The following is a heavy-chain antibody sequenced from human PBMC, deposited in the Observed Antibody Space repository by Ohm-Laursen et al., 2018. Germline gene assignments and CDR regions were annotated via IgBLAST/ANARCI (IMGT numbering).Heavy chain of an antibody. V-gene: IGHV4-61*08. CDR2: IYYSEGT. Sequence: GTLSLTCTVSGGSISSGGYYWSWVRQPPGKGLEWIGYIYYSEGTNYNPSLKNRVTISVDTSKNQFSLKLSSVTAADTAVYYCARGRLLLWFGELFGVWGQGTTVTVSS. J-gene: IGHJ6*02. D-gene: IGHD3-10*01. CDR1: GGSISSGGYY. CDR3: ARGRLLLWFGELFGV.